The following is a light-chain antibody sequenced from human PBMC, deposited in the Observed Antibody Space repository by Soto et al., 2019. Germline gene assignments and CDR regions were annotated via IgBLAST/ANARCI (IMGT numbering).Light chain of an antibody. CDR3: VTWDDDLNAAV. J-gene: IGLJ7*01. CDR2: IND. CDR1: SSNIAGNT. Sequence: QSALTQPPSLSGTPGQRVTISCSGSSSNIAGNTVHWYQHLPGTAPKLLIYINDQRPSGVPGRFSASTSGTSASLAISGLQSDDEADYYCVTWDDDLNAAVFGGGTQLTVL. V-gene: IGLV1-44*01.